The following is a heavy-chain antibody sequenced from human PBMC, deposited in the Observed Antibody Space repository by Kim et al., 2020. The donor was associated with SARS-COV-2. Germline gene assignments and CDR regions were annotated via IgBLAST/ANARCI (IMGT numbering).Heavy chain of an antibody. CDR2: INQDGSEK. CDR1: GFTFSSYW. J-gene: IGHJ4*02. V-gene: IGHV3-7*03. CDR3: ARVSPARGAFDY. Sequence: GGSLRLSCAASGFTFSSYWLTWVRQAPGKGLEWVAKINQDGSEKYYVDPVKGRFTISKDNAKNSLCLQMNSLRAEDTAVYYCARVSPARGAFDYWGQGILVTVSS.